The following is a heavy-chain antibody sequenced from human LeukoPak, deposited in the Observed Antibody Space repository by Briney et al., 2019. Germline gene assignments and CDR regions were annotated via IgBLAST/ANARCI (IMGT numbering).Heavy chain of an antibody. CDR3: ARGIASRLRSYYYYMDV. Sequence: SETLSLTCAVYGGSFSGYYWSWIRQPPGKGLEWIGEINHSGSTNYNPSLKSRVTISVDTSKNQFSLKLSSVTAADTAVYYCARGIASRLRSYYYYMDVWGKGTTVTVSS. V-gene: IGHV4-34*01. CDR1: GGSFSGYY. D-gene: IGHD6-6*01. CDR2: INHSGST. J-gene: IGHJ6*03.